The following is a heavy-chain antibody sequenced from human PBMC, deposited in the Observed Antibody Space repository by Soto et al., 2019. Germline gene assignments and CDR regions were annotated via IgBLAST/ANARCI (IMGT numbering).Heavy chain of an antibody. CDR1: GGSISSSSYY. D-gene: IGHD6-6*01. J-gene: IGHJ6*03. V-gene: IGHV4-39*01. Sequence: SETLSLTCTVSGGSISSSSYYWGWIRQPPGKGLEWIGSIYYSGSTYYNPSLKSRVTISVDTSKNQFSLKLSSVTAADTAVYYCVRAARVNYYYYMDVWGKGTTVTVSS. CDR3: VRAARVNYYYYMDV. CDR2: IYYSGST.